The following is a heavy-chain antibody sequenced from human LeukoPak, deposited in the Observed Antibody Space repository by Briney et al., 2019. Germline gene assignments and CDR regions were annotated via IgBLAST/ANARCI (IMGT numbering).Heavy chain of an antibody. CDR3: AKWAGGMVDINWFDP. J-gene: IGHJ5*02. D-gene: IGHD3-10*01. Sequence: AGGSLRLSCAASGFTFSSYAMSWVRQAPGKGLEWVSAISGSGGSTYYADSVKGRFTISRDNSKNTLYLQMNSLRAEDTAVYYCAKWAGGMVDINWFDPWGQGTLVTVSS. CDR1: GFTFSSYA. V-gene: IGHV3-23*01. CDR2: ISGSGGST.